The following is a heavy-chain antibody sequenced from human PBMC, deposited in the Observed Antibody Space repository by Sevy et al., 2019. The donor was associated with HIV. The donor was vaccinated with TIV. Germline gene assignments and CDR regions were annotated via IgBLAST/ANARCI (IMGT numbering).Heavy chain of an antibody. CDR3: ARGLLEGSGSPFDY. CDR1: GGSFSGYY. J-gene: IGHJ4*02. Sequence: SETLSLTCAVYGGSFSGYYWSWIRQPPGKGLEWIGEINHSGSTNYNPCLKSRVTISVDTSKNQFSLKLSSVTAADTAVYYCARGLLEGSGSPFDYWGQGTLVTVSS. CDR2: INHSGST. V-gene: IGHV4-34*01. D-gene: IGHD3-10*01.